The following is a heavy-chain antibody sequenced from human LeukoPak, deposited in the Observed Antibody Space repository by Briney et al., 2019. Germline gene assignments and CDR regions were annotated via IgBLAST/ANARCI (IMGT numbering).Heavy chain of an antibody. Sequence: GGSLRLSCAASGFTVSSNYMSWVRQAPGKGLEWVSVIYSGGSTYYADSVKGRFTISRDNSKNTLSLQMNSLRAEDTAVYYCAKGHYYDSRGYFGVDYWGQGALVTVSS. D-gene: IGHD3-22*01. V-gene: IGHV3-53*01. J-gene: IGHJ4*02. CDR1: GFTVSSNY. CDR3: AKGHYYDSRGYFGVDY. CDR2: IYSGGST.